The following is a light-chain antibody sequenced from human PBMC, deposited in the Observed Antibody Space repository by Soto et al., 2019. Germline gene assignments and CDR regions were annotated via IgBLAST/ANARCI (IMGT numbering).Light chain of an antibody. Sequence: ESVLTQSPCALSLSPGERATLSCRASQSVSSYYLAWYQQKPGQAPRLLIYAASSRATGIPDRFSGGGSGTDFTLTISRLEPEDFAVYYCQQCGSSPWTFGQGTKVDIK. J-gene: IGKJ1*01. V-gene: IGKV3-20*01. CDR1: QSVSSYY. CDR3: QQCGSSPWT. CDR2: AAS.